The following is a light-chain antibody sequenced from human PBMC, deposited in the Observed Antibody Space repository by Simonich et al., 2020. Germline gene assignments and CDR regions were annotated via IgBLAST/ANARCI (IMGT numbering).Light chain of an antibody. Sequence: QSALTQPASVSGSPGQSITISCTGTSSDVGGYNYVSWYKQHPGKAPKLMIYDVSNRPSGVSNRFSGSKSGNTASLTISGLQAEDDADYYCSSYTSSSTPVVFGGGTKLTVL. J-gene: IGLJ2*01. CDR3: SSYTSSSTPVV. CDR1: SSDVGGYNY. V-gene: IGLV2-14*03. CDR2: DVS.